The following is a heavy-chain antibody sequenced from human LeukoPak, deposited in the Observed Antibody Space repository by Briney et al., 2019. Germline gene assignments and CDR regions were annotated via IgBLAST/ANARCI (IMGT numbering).Heavy chain of an antibody. J-gene: IGHJ3*02. CDR2: INPNSGGT. V-gene: IGHV1-2*06. CDR1: GYTLTGYY. CDR3: ARDHDAFDI. Sequence: ASVKVSCKASGYTLTGYYMHWVRQAAGQGLEWMGRINPNSGGTNYAQKFQGRVTMTRDTSISTAYMELSRLRSDVNAVYYCARDHDAFDIWGQGTMVTVSS.